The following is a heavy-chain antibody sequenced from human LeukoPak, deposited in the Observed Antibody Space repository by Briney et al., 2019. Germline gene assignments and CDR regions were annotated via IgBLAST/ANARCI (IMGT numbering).Heavy chain of an antibody. V-gene: IGHV3-30-3*01. Sequence: PGGSLRLSCAASGFTFSSYAMHWVRQAPGKGLEWVAVISYDGSNKYYADSVKGRFTISRDNSKNTLYLQMNSLRAEDTAVYYCAKVEKNRYYYDSSAPDYWGQGTLVTVSS. CDR3: AKVEKNRYYYDSSAPDY. CDR1: GFTFSSYA. D-gene: IGHD3-22*01. CDR2: ISYDGSNK. J-gene: IGHJ4*02.